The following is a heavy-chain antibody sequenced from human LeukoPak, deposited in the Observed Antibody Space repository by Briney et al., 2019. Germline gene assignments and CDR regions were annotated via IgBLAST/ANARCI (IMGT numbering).Heavy chain of an antibody. J-gene: IGHJ4*02. V-gene: IGHV1-2*02. CDR2: INPNSGGT. CDR1: GYTFTGYY. CDR3: ARAAGYCSGGSCYSWYYFDY. D-gene: IGHD2-15*01. Sequence: ASVKVSCTASGYTFTGYYMHWVRQAPGQGLEWMGWINPNSGGTNYAKKFQGRVTMTRDTSISTAYMELSRLRSDDTAVYYCARAAGYCSGGSCYSWYYFDYWGQGTLVTVSS.